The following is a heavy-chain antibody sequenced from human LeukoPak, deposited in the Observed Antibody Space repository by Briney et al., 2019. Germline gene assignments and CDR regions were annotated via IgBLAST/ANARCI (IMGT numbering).Heavy chain of an antibody. D-gene: IGHD3-22*01. CDR2: MNPNSGNT. V-gene: IGHV1-8*02. J-gene: IGHJ4*02. CDR1: GGTFSSYA. Sequence: ASVKVSCKASGGTFSSYAINWVRQATGQGLEWMGWMNPNSGNTGYAQKFQGRVTMTRNTSISTAYMELSSLRSEDTAVYYCARRTQDYYDSSGLIDYWGQGTLVTVSS. CDR3: ARRTQDYYDSSGLIDY.